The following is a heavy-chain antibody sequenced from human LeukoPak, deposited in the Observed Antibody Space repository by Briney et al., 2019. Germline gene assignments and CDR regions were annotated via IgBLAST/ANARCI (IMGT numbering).Heavy chain of an antibody. CDR2: ISYDGSNK. CDR3: AKVNYYDSSGYFDY. V-gene: IGHV3-30*18. Sequence: GGSLRLSCAASGFTFSSYGMHRVRQAPGKGLEGVAVISYDGSNKYYADSVKGRFPISRDDAKHSLYLQMNSLRAEDTALYYCAKVNYYDSSGYFDYWGQGTLVTVSS. D-gene: IGHD3-22*01. J-gene: IGHJ4*02. CDR1: GFTFSSYG.